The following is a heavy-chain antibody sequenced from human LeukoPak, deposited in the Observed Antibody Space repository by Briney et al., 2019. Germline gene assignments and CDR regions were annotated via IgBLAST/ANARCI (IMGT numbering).Heavy chain of an antibody. D-gene: IGHD2-21*02. CDR3: ARGGFYCGDDCYVDY. CDR1: GGSLSYYY. J-gene: IGHJ4*02. CDR2: INRSGST. Sequence: SETLSLTCAVYGGSLSYYYWSWIRQPPEKGLEWIGEINRSGSTNYNPSLKSRVSVSVDTSKNQFSLKLSSVTAADTAVYYCARGGFYCGDDCYVDYWGQGTLVTVSS. V-gene: IGHV4-34*01.